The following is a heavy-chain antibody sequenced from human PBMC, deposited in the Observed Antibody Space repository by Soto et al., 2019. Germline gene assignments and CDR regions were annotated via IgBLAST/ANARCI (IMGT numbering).Heavy chain of an antibody. CDR3: ARREVGAPIRP. CDR2: INHSGST. J-gene: IGHJ4*02. V-gene: IGHV4-34*01. Sequence: QVQLQQWGAGLLKPSETLSLTCAVYGGSFSGYYWSWIRQPPGKGLEWIGEINHSGSTNYNPSLKIRVTISVDTSKNQFSLKLSSVTAAETAVYYCARREVGAPIRPWGQGTLVTVSS. CDR1: GGSFSGYY. D-gene: IGHD1-26*01.